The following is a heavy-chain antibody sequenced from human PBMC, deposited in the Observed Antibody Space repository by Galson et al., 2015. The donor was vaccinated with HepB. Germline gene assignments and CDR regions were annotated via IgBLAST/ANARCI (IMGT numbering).Heavy chain of an antibody. CDR1: GYTFTGYY. CDR2: INPNSGGT. V-gene: IGHV1-2*06. CDR3: ARDHVVAATIWFDP. J-gene: IGHJ5*02. D-gene: IGHD2-15*01. Sequence: SLKVSCTASGYTFTGYYMHWVRQAPGQGLEWMGRINPNSGGTNYAQKFQGRVTMTRDTSISTAYMELSRLRSDDTAVYYCARDHVVAATIWFDPWGQGTLVTVSS.